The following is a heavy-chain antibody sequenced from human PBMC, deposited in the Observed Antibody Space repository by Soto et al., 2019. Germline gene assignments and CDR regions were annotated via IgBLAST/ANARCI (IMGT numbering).Heavy chain of an antibody. CDR1: GGTFSSYA. V-gene: IGHV1-69*01. Sequence: QVQLVQSGAEVKKPGSSVKVSCKASGGTFSSYAISWVRQAPGQGLEWMGGIIPIFGTANYAQKFQGRVTIPADESTSRSYMELSSLRSEDTAVYYCARDISRANWFDPWGQGTLVTVSS. J-gene: IGHJ5*02. CDR3: ARDISRANWFDP. D-gene: IGHD2-2*01. CDR2: IIPIFGTA.